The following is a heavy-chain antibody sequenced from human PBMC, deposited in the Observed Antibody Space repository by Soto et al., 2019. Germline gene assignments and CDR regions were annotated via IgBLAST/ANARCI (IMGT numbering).Heavy chain of an antibody. CDR2: ISDNSSVI. D-gene: IGHD2-8*01. CDR1: GFTFSTYS. Sequence: PGGSLRLSCAASGFTFSTYSINWDRQATGKGLEWISYISDNSSVIYYADAVKGRFTISRDNAKNSLYLQMNSLRDEDTAVYYCARDRDAYCSKGICSGSYFDYWGQGTLVTVSS. V-gene: IGHV3-48*02. J-gene: IGHJ4*02. CDR3: ARDRDAYCSKGICSGSYFDY.